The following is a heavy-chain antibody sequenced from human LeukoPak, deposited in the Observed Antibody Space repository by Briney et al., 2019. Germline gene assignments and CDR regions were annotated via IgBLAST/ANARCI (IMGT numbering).Heavy chain of an antibody. V-gene: IGHV3-33*01. D-gene: IGHD1-26*01. CDR2: IYYDGSNK. CDR1: GFTFSRNG. J-gene: IGHJ2*01. Sequence: PGRSLRLSCAASGFTFSRNGMHWVRQAPGKGLEWVALIYYDGSNKYYVDSVKGRFTISRDNSKNMVCLQMNSLRAEDTAVYYCARDLLYSGSYSWYFDLWGRGTPVTVSS. CDR3: ARDLLYSGSYSWYFDL.